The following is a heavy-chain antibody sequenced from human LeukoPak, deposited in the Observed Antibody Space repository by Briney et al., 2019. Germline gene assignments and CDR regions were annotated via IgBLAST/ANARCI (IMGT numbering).Heavy chain of an antibody. CDR1: GGTFSRYA. J-gene: IGHJ4*02. Sequence: SVKVSCKASGGTFSRYAISWVRQAPGQGLEWMGGIIPMFRTVNYAQKFQGRVTITADESTSTAYMELTSLRSEDTAVYYCARDATLYDSRAYYYLWGGQGTLVTVSS. CDR2: IIPMFRTV. V-gene: IGHV1-69*13. D-gene: IGHD3-22*01. CDR3: ARDATLYDSRAYYYLW.